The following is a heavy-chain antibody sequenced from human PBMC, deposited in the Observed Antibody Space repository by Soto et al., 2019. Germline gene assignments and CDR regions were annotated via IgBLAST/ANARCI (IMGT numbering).Heavy chain of an antibody. V-gene: IGHV4-4*07. D-gene: IGHD1-26*01. CDR1: GGSISGYY. CDR2: IYASGST. CDR3: ARDRAPGGIGAYFDY. J-gene: IGHJ4*02. Sequence: SETLSLTCAVSGGSISGYYWSWVRQPAGKGLEWIGRIYASGSTNYNPSLKSRVTMSVDTSKNQFSLKLSSVTAADTAVYYCARDRAPGGIGAYFDYWGQGTLVTVSS.